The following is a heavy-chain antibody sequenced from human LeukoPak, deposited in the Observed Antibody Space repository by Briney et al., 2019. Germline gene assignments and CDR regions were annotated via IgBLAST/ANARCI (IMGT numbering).Heavy chain of an antibody. J-gene: IGHJ4*02. D-gene: IGHD6-19*01. V-gene: IGHV3-23*01. CDR3: AKDRVTSGWYVYDH. Sequence: GGSLRLSCAASGFTLSSYAMSWVRQAPGKGLECVSTINYSGSTTYYAGSVKGRFTISRDNSKNTLYLQMRSLRPEDTAVYYCAKDRVTSGWYVYDHWGQGTQVTVSS. CDR2: INYSGSTT. CDR1: GFTLSSYA.